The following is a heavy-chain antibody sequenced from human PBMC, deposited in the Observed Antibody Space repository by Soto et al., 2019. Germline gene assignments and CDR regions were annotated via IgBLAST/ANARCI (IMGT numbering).Heavy chain of an antibody. D-gene: IGHD6-19*01. CDR2: IIPIFGTA. V-gene: IGHV1-69*01. J-gene: IGHJ5*02. Sequence: QVQLVQSGAEVKKPGSSVKVSCKASGGTFSSYAISWVRQAPGQGLEWMGGIIPIFGTANYAQKFQGRVTITADESTSTAYMELRSLRSEDTAVYYCASWGPTIRVRSSGWKFAWFDPWGQGTLVTVSS. CDR3: ASWGPTIRVRSSGWKFAWFDP. CDR1: GGTFSSYA.